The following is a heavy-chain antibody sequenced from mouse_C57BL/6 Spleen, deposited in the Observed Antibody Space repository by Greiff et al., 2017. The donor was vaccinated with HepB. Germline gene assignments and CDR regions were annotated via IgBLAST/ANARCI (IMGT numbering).Heavy chain of an antibody. J-gene: IGHJ3*01. D-gene: IGHD1-1*02. V-gene: IGHV5-6*02. CDR1: GFTFSSYG. Sequence: EVMLVESGGDLVKPGGSLKLSCAASGFTFSSYGMSWVRQTPDKRLEWVATISSGGSYTYYPDSVKGRFTISRDNAKNTLYLQMSSLKSEDTAMYYCARHGGIYAMDYWGQGTLVTVSA. CDR3: ARHGGIYAMDY. CDR2: ISSGGSYT.